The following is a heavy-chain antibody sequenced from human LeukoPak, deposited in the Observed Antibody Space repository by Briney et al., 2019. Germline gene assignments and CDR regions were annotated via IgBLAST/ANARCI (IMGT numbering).Heavy chain of an antibody. CDR1: GGSISSSSYY. D-gene: IGHD3-16*01. CDR2: IYTSGST. V-gene: IGHV4-61*02. Sequence: PSETLSLTCTVSGGSISSSSYYWSWIRQPAGKGLEWIGRIYTSGSTNYNPSLKSRVTMSVDTSKNQFSLKLSSVTAADTAVYYCAREQYYDYVWGSLNRGMDVWGQGTTVTVSS. CDR3: AREQYYDYVWGSLNRGMDV. J-gene: IGHJ6*02.